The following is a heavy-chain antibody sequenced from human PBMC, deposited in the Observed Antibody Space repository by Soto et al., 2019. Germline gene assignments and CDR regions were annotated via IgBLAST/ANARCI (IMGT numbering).Heavy chain of an antibody. CDR2: IYSGGST. D-gene: IGHD3-3*01. J-gene: IGHJ4*02. CDR1: GFTVSSNY. CDR3: ASTEDDFWSGYYIDY. Sequence: EVQLVESGGGLVQPGGSLRLSCAASGFTVSSNYMSWVRQAPGKGLEWVSVIYSGGSTYYADSVKGRFTISRDNSKNTLYIQMNSLRAEDTAVYYCASTEDDFWSGYYIDYWGQGTLVTVSS. V-gene: IGHV3-66*01.